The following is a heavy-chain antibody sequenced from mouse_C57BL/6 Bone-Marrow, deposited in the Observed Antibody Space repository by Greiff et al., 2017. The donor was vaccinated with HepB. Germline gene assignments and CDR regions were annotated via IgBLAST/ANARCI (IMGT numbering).Heavy chain of an antibody. D-gene: IGHD1-1*01. Sequence: VHVKQSGPVLVKPGASVKMSCKASGYTFTDYYMNWVKQSHGKSLEWIGVINPYNGGTSYNQKFKGKATLTVDKSSSTAYMELNSLTSEDSAVYYCARKGYYGSSYWGQGTTLTVSS. CDR2: INPYNGGT. CDR3: ARKGYYGSSY. V-gene: IGHV1-19*01. J-gene: IGHJ2*01. CDR1: GYTFTDYY.